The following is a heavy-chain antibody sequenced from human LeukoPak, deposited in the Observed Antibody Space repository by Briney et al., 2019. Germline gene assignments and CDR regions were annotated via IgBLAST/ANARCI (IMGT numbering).Heavy chain of an antibody. CDR1: GGSISSSNW. D-gene: IGHD4-17*01. V-gene: IGHV4-4*02. CDR2: IYHSGST. CDR3: ARDPTVTDRKAFDI. J-gene: IGHJ3*02. Sequence: SETLSLTRAVSGGSISSSNWWSWVRQPPGKGLEWIGEIYHSGSTNYNPSLKSRVTISVDKSKNQFSLKLSSVTAADTAVYYCARDPTVTDRKAFDIWGQGTMVTVSS.